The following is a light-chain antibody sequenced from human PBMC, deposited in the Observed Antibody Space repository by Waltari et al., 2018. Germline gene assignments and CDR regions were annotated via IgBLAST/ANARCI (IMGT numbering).Light chain of an antibody. CDR3: QQYNNWPPYT. V-gene: IGKV3-15*01. J-gene: IGKJ1*01. Sequence: EIVMTQSPVTLSVSPGERATLSCRASQSVSSNLAWYQQKPGQAPRLLIYGASTRATGIPARFSGSGSGTEFTLTISSLQSEDFAVYYCQQYNNWPPYTFGQGTKVEIK. CDR1: QSVSSN. CDR2: GAS.